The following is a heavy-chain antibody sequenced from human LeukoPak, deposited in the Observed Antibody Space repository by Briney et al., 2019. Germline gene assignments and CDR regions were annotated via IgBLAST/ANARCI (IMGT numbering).Heavy chain of an antibody. J-gene: IGHJ3*01. Sequence: GSLRLSCAASGFTFSDYYMSWIRQPPGKGLEWIGSIYYSGSTYCNPSLKSRVTISVDTSKNQFSLKLSSVTAADTAVYYCARHPYYNSSGPWGQGTMVTVSS. CDR1: GFTFSDYY. V-gene: IGHV4-39*01. D-gene: IGHD3-22*01. CDR2: IYYSGST. CDR3: ARHPYYNSSGP.